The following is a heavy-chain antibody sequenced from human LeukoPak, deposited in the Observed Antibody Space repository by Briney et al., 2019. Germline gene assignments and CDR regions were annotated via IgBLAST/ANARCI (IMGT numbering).Heavy chain of an antibody. V-gene: IGHV4-39*07. CDR1: GCSISSSSYY. Sequence: PSETLSLTCTVSGCSISSSSYYWGWIRQPPGKGLEWIGSIYYSGSTYYNPSLKSRVTISVDTSKNQFSLRLSSVTAADTAVYFCARGLRDSRGSYHFDYWGQGTLVTVSS. J-gene: IGHJ4*02. CDR2: IYYSGST. D-gene: IGHD3-22*01. CDR3: ARGLRDSRGSYHFDY.